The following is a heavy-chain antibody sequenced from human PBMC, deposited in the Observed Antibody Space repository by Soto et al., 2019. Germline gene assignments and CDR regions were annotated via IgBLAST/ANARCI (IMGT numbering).Heavy chain of an antibody. CDR3: ARASFYGSGISKGVDY. CDR1: GYNFTSYW. V-gene: IGHV5-10-1*01. D-gene: IGHD3-10*01. Sequence: PGESLKISCKGSGYNFTSYWINWVRHMPGKGLEWMGRIDPSDSYTNYSPSFQGHVTISVDKSISTAYLQWSSLKASDTAIYNCARASFYGSGISKGVDYWGQETLVTVSS. J-gene: IGHJ4*02. CDR2: IDPSDSYT.